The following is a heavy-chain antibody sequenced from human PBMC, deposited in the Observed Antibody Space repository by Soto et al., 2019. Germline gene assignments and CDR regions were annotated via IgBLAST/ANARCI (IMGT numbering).Heavy chain of an antibody. Sequence: ASVKVSCKVSGYTLTELSMHWVRQAPGKGLEWMGGFDPEDGETIYAQKFQGRVTMTEDTSTDTAYMELSSLRSEDTAVYYCATAPTRQRIMITFGGVIPPFDYWGQGTLVTVSS. V-gene: IGHV1-24*01. CDR1: GYTLTELS. J-gene: IGHJ4*02. CDR3: ATAPTRQRIMITFGGVIPPFDY. D-gene: IGHD3-16*01. CDR2: FDPEDGET.